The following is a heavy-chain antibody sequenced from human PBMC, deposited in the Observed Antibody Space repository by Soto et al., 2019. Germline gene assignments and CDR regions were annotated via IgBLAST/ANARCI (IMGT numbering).Heavy chain of an antibody. V-gene: IGHV3-48*02. D-gene: IGHD3-22*01. CDR1: GFTFSSYS. Sequence: EVQLVESGGGLVQPGGSLRLSCAASGFTFSSYSMNWVRQAPGKGREWVSYISSSSSTIYYADSVKGRFTISRDNAKNSLYLQMNSLRDEDTAVYYCARDVAYYYDSSGHYFDYWGQGTLVTVSS. CDR3: ARDVAYYYDSSGHYFDY. J-gene: IGHJ4*02. CDR2: ISSSSSTI.